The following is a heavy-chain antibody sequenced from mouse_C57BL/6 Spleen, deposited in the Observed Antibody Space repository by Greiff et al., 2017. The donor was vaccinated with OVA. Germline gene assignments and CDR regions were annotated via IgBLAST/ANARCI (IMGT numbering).Heavy chain of an antibody. V-gene: IGHV1-64*01. CDR2: IHPNSGST. D-gene: IGHD1-1*01. CDR1: GYTFTSYW. CDR3: ARYYGSSEFAY. J-gene: IGHJ3*01. Sequence: VQLQQPGAELVKPGASVKLSCKASGYTFTSYWMHWVKQRPGQGLEWIGMIHPNSGSTNYNEKFKSKATLTVDKSSSTAYMQLSSLTSEDSAVYYCARYYGSSEFAYWGQGTLVTVSA.